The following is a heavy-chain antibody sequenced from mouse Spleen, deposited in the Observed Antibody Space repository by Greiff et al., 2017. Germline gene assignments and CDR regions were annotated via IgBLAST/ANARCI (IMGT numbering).Heavy chain of an antibody. V-gene: IGHV1-66*01. CDR3: AREGGLGYFDY. CDR1: GYSFTSYY. J-gene: IGHJ2*01. CDR2: IYPGSGNT. D-gene: IGHD4-1*01. Sequence: VQLQQSGPELVKPGASVKISCKASGYSFTSYYIHWVKQRPGQGLEWIGWIYPGSGNTKYNEKFKGKATLTADTSSSTAYMQLSSLTSEDSAVYYCAREGGLGYFDYWGQGTTLTVSS.